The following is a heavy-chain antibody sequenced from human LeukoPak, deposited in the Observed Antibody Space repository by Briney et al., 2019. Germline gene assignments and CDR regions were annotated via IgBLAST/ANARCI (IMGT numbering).Heavy chain of an antibody. V-gene: IGHV4-59*01. CDR2: IHYSGNT. CDR1: GGSISNYF. Sequence: SETLSLTCTVSGGSISNYFWSWIRQPPGKGLEWIGYIHYSGNTNYNPSLKNRVTISVDTSKNQFSLKLSSVTAADTAVYYCARVGYGSGSSNWFDPWGQGTLVTVSS. D-gene: IGHD3-10*01. J-gene: IGHJ5*02. CDR3: ARVGYGSGSSNWFDP.